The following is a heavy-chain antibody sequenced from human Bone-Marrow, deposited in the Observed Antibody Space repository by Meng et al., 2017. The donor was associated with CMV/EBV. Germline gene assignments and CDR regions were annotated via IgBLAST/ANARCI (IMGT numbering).Heavy chain of an antibody. CDR2: IIPIFGTA. Sequence: SVKVSCKASGGTFSSYAISWVRQAPGQGLEWMGGIIPIFGTANYAQKFQGRVTMTRDTSISTAYMELSRLRSDGTAVYYCARTAGGSYYHFDYWGQGTLVTSPQ. V-gene: IGHV1-69*05. D-gene: IGHD1-26*01. CDR3: ARTAGGSYYHFDY. CDR1: GGTFSSYA. J-gene: IGHJ4*02.